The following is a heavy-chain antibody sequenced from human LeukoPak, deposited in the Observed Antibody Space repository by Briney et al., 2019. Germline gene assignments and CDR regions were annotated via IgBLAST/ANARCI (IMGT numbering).Heavy chain of an antibody. CDR3: ASPQRGSNNWNYF. V-gene: IGHV3-72*01. CDR1: GFIFSDHY. CDR2: SKNKAQSFLT. D-gene: IGHD1-7*01. Sequence: GGSLRLSCAASGFIFSDHYMDWVRQAPGEGLEWVARSKNKAQSFLTEYAASVKGRFIISRDDSRNSLFLRMNSLKTEDTAVYYCASPQRGSNNWNYFWGQGTLVTVSS. J-gene: IGHJ4*02.